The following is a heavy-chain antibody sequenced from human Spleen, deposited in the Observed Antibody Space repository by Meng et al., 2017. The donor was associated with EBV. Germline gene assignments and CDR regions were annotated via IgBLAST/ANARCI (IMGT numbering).Heavy chain of an antibody. CDR2: IYSSRST. Sequence: VHLPESGPMVQNAPQTPHLTIPVTGGSVTCKTSAWSCIRQHPGKEWQSLGNIYSSRSTKNTNNYNPPHTSRFNISVATSKNQFSMTLKSVCAAHTAVYYCAREVAPATTGENIAYWGQGTLVTVSS. J-gene: IGHJ4*02. D-gene: IGHD2-2*01. CDR3: AREVAPATTGENIAY. CDR1: GGSVTCKTSA. V-gene: IGHV4-61*01.